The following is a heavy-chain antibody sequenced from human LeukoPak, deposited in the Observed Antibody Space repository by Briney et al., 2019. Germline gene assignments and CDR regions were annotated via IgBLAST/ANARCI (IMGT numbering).Heavy chain of an antibody. Sequence: SETLSLTCTVSGYSISSGYYWGWIRQPPGKGLEWIGSIYHSGSTYYNPSLKSRVTISVDKSKNQFSLKLSSVTAADTAVYYCAGRYSSSWYPQDYYYYYMDVWGKGTTVTVSS. D-gene: IGHD6-13*01. CDR2: IYHSGST. J-gene: IGHJ6*03. V-gene: IGHV4-38-2*02. CDR3: AGRYSSSWYPQDYYYYYMDV. CDR1: GYSISSGYY.